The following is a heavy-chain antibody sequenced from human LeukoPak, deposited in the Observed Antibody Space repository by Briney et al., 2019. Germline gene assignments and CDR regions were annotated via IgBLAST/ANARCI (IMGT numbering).Heavy chain of an antibody. J-gene: IGHJ4*02. CDR1: GGSFSGYY. CDR2: INHSGST. V-gene: IGHV4-34*01. CDR3: ARGLTATTIGVYFDY. Sequence: SETLSLTCAVYGGSFSGYYWSWIRQPPGKGLAWIGEINHSGSTNYNPSLKSRVTISVDTSKNQFSLKLSSVTAADTAVYYCARGLTATTIGVYFDYWGQGTLVTVSS. D-gene: IGHD1-26*01.